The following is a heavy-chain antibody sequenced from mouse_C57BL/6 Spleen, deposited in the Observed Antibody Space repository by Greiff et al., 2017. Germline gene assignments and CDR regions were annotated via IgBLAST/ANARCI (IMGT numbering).Heavy chain of an antibody. D-gene: IGHD2-2*01. V-gene: IGHV5-4*01. CDR2: ISDGGSYT. CDR1: GFTFSSYA. Sequence: VQRVESGGGLVKPGGSLKLSCAASGFTFSSYAMSWVRQTPEKRLEWVATISDGGSYTYYPDNVKGRFTISRDNAKNNLYLQMSHLKSEDTAMYYCARGYGYDRDWYFDVWGTGTTVTVSS. CDR3: ARGYGYDRDWYFDV. J-gene: IGHJ1*03.